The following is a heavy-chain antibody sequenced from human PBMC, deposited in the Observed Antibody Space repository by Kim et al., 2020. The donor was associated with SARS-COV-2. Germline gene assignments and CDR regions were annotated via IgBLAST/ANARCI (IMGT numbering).Heavy chain of an antibody. CDR2: ISAGGHSI. Sequence: GGSLRLSCAASGFMFNSHAMTWVRQAPGKGLERVAIISAGGHSIYYADSVKGRFTVSRDNSKNTLYLQMNSLRAEDTALYFCAKDQSGDYYYYSGMDVWGPGTTVTVSS. D-gene: IGHD1-26*01. J-gene: IGHJ6*02. CDR3: AKDQSGDYYYYSGMDV. V-gene: IGHV3-23*01. CDR1: GFMFNSHA.